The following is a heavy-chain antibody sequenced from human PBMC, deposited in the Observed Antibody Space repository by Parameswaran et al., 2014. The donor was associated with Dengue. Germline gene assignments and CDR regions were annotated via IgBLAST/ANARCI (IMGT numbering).Heavy chain of an antibody. CDR2: ISSSSSYI. V-gene: IGHV3-21*01. Sequence: WIRQPPGKGLEWVSSISSSSSYIYYADSVKGRFTISRDNAKNSLYLQMNSLRAEDTAVYYCASSGYSYGNAFDIWGQGTMVTVSS. CDR3: ASSGYSYGNAFDI. J-gene: IGHJ3*02. D-gene: IGHD5-18*01.